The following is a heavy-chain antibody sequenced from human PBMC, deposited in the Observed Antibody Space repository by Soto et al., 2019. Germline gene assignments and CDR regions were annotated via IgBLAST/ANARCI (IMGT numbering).Heavy chain of an antibody. V-gene: IGHV3-7*01. CDR2: IKQDGSEK. CDR3: ARGRQWVAPYYFDF. J-gene: IGHJ4*02. CDR1: GFTFSSNW. Sequence: GGSLRLSCGASGFTFSSNWMSWVRQAPGKGLEWVANIKQDGSEKSYLDSVEGRFTISRDNARNSLYLQMSSLRAEDTAVYYCARGRQWVAPYYFDFWGQGTLVTVSS. D-gene: IGHD6-19*01.